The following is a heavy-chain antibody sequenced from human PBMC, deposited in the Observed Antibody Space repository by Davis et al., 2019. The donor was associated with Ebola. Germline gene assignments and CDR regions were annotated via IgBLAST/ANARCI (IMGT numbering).Heavy chain of an antibody. CDR3: AKDTSNIWFDI. V-gene: IGHV3-74*01. Sequence: GESLKISCAASGFTFSHYYMQWVRQAPGKGLVWVSRINTDGSSTTYADSVKGRFTISRDNSKNTLYLQMNGLRVEDTAIYYCAKDTSNIWFDIWGQGTMVTVSS. CDR2: INTDGSST. CDR1: GFTFSHYY. J-gene: IGHJ3*02. D-gene: IGHD1-26*01.